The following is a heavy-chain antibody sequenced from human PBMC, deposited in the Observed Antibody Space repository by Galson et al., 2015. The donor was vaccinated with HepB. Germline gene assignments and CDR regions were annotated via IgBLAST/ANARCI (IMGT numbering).Heavy chain of an antibody. D-gene: IGHD3-10*01. J-gene: IGHJ5*02. CDR2: ISGSGGST. CDR3: AKDLRRAMVRGVFSGFDP. Sequence: SLRLSCAASGFTFSSYAMSWVRQAPGKGLEWVSAISGSGGSTYYADSVKGRFTISRDNSKNTLYLQMNSLRAEDTAVYYCAKDLRRAMVRGVFSGFDPWGQGTLVTVSS. V-gene: IGHV3-23*01. CDR1: GFTFSSYA.